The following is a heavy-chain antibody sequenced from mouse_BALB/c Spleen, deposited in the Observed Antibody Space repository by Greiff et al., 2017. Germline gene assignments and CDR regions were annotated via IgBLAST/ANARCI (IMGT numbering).Heavy chain of an antibody. CDR3: ARDQGYWYFDV. J-gene: IGHJ1*01. CDR2: ISNLAYSI. V-gene: IGHV5-15*02. D-gene: IGHD3-2*02. CDR1: GFTFSDYG. Sequence: DVHLVESGGGLVQPGGSRKLSCAASGFTFSDYGMAWVRQAPGKGPEWVAFISNLAYSIYYADTVTGRFTISRENAKNTLYLEMSSLRSEDTAMYYCARDQGYWYFDVWGAGTTVTVSS.